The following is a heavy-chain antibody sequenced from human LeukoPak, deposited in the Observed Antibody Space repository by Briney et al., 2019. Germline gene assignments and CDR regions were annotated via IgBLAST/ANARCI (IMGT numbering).Heavy chain of an antibody. CDR1: GFTFSSYS. Sequence: GGSLRLSCAASGFTFSSYSMNWVRQAPGKGLEWVSYISSSSSTIYYADSVKGRFTISRDNAKNSLYLQMNSLRAEDTAVYYCARSGVATIIDAFDIWGQGTMVTVSS. V-gene: IGHV3-48*01. D-gene: IGHD5-12*01. CDR2: ISSSSSTI. J-gene: IGHJ3*02. CDR3: ARSGVATIIDAFDI.